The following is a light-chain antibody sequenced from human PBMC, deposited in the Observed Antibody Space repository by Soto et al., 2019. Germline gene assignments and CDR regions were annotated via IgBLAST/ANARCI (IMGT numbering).Light chain of an antibody. V-gene: IGKV1-39*01. CDR1: QSISSY. Sequence: DIQMTQSPSSLSASVGDRVTITCRASQSISSYLNWYQQKPGKAPKLLIYAASSLQSVVPSRFSGSGSGTDFTLTISSLQPEDFATYYCQQSYSTWYTFGQGNKLEIK. J-gene: IGKJ2*01. CDR3: QQSYSTWYT. CDR2: AAS.